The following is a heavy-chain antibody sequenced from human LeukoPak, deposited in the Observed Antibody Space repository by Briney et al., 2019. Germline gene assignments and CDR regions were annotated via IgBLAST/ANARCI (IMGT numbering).Heavy chain of an antibody. CDR2: ISSSSSYI. Sequence: PGGSLRLSCAASGFTFSSYSMNWVRQAPGKGLEWVSSISSSSSYIYYADSVKGRFTISRDNAKNSLYLQMNSLRAEDTAVYYCARAMRSPYCSGGSCYSLYYYYYMDVWGKGTTVTVSS. CDR3: ARAMRSPYCSGGSCYSLYYYYYMDV. CDR1: GFTFSSYS. V-gene: IGHV3-21*01. D-gene: IGHD2-15*01. J-gene: IGHJ6*03.